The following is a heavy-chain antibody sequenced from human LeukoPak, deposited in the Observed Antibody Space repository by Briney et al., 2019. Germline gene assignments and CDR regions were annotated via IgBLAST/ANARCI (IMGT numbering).Heavy chain of an antibody. V-gene: IGHV3-33*01. J-gene: IGHJ5*02. CDR3: ATDQNYDFAFDP. Sequence: GGSLRLSCAASGFTFSNYGMHWVRQAPGKGLEWVAVIWYDGSIKYYADSVKGRFTISRHNSRNTLYLQMNSLRAEDTAVYYCATDQNYDFAFDPWGQGTLVTVSS. CDR2: IWYDGSIK. D-gene: IGHD3-3*01. CDR1: GFTFSNYG.